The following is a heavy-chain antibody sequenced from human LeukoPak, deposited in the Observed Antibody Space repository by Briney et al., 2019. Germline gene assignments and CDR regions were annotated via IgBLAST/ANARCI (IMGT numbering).Heavy chain of an antibody. CDR3: VSRGCTADACFLSSFNCFDH. Sequence: PGGSLRLSCAASGLTFSKYWLTWVRQAPGRGREWVANINQDRGESNNVDSVKGRVTISRDKAKTSLYLQMNSLKDEDTPVYHCVSRGCTADACFLSSFNCFDHWGQGSLVTVSS. CDR2: INQDRGES. J-gene: IGHJ4*02. D-gene: IGHD2-21*02. V-gene: IGHV3-7*03. CDR1: GLTFSKYW.